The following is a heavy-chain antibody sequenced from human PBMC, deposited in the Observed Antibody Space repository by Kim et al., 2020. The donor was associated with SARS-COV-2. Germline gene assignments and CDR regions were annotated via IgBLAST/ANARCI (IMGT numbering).Heavy chain of an antibody. CDR3: ARDDQFSRDF. Sequence: GGSLRLSCAASGFTFSNYWMTWVRQAPGKGLEWLASLNQDGSDKWYVDSGRGRFTISRDNAKRSVYLQINSLRAEDTALYYGARDDQFSRDFWGQGTLV. CDR2: LNQDGSDK. J-gene: IGHJ4*02. V-gene: IGHV3-7*01. CDR1: GFTFSNYW.